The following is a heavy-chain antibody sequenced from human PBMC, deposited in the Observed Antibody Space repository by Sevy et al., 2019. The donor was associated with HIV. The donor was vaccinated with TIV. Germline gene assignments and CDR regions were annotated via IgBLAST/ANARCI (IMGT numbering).Heavy chain of an antibody. J-gene: IGHJ4*02. V-gene: IGHV4-59*01. CDR2: IYYSGRT. CDR3: ARESIGAVGDFDY. Sequence: SETLSLTCTVSGGSINNYFWSWIRQPPGKGLEWIGYIYYSGRTNYNPSLKSRVTISVDTSKNQLSLKLSSVTAADTAVYYCARESIGAVGDFDYWGQGTLVTVSS. CDR1: GGSINNYF. D-gene: IGHD6-13*01.